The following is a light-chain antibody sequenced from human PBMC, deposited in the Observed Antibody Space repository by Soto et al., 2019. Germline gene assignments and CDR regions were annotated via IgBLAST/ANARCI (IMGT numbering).Light chain of an antibody. CDR3: QQYNSYPWT. CDR2: KAS. V-gene: IGKV1-5*03. J-gene: IGKJ1*01. Sequence: SQSPSTLSASVGDRVTXTCRASQSISSWLAWYQKKPGKAPKLLIYKASSLESGVPSRFSGSGSGTEFTLTISSLQPDDFATYYSQQYNSYPWTFGQGTRWIS. CDR1: QSISSW.